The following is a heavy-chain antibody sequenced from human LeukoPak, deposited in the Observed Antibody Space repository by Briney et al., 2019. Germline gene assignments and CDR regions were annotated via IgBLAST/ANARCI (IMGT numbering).Heavy chain of an antibody. J-gene: IGHJ4*02. D-gene: IGHD1-14*01. V-gene: IGHV3-7*01. Sequence: SGGSLRLSCAASGFTVSSHWMSWVRQAPGEWLGWVANINQDASEKYYVNSVKGRFTISRDNAKNSLYLQMNSMRAEDTAVYFCARESTGFSIDYWSQGTLVTVSS. CDR3: ARESTGFSIDY. CDR1: GFTVSSHW. CDR2: INQDASEK.